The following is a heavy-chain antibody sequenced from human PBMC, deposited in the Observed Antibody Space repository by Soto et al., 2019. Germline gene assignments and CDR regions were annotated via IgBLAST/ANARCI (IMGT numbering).Heavy chain of an antibody. CDR2: IYYSGST. CDR3: ARGAAAGTGYYYGMDV. V-gene: IGHV4-59*01. J-gene: IGHJ6*02. Sequence: SETLSLTCTVSGGSISSYYWSWIRQPPGKGLEWIGYIYYSGSTNYNPSLKSRVTISVDTSKNRFSLKLSSVTAADTAVYYCARGAAAGTGYYYGMDVWGQGTTVTVSS. CDR1: GGSISSYY. D-gene: IGHD6-13*01.